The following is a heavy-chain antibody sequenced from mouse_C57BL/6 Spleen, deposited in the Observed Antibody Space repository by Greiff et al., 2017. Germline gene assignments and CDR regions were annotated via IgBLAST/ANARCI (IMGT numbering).Heavy chain of an antibody. V-gene: IGHV1-64*01. Sequence: VQLQQPGAELVKPGASVKLSCKASGYTFTSYWMHWVKQRPGQGLEWIGMIHPNSGSTNYNEKFKSKATLTVDKSSSTAYMQLSSLTSEDSAVYYCAREKYSKGAMDYWGQGTSGTVSS. J-gene: IGHJ4*01. CDR3: AREKYSKGAMDY. CDR2: IHPNSGST. CDR1: GYTFTSYW. D-gene: IGHD2-5*01.